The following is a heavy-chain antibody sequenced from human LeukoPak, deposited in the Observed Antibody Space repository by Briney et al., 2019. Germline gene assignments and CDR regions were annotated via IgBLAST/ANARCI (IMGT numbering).Heavy chain of an antibody. CDR3: ASVRGRGKSHHYYYYMDV. V-gene: IGHV1-69*05. CDR2: IIPLFGTA. CDR1: GGTFSSYA. J-gene: IGHJ6*03. D-gene: IGHD4-23*01. Sequence: SVKVSCKTSGGTFSSYAIIWVRQAPGQGLEWMGGIIPLFGTADYPQKFQDRVTITTEESTSTAYMELSSLRSEDTAVYYCASVRGRGKSHHYYYYMDVWGKGTTVTVSS.